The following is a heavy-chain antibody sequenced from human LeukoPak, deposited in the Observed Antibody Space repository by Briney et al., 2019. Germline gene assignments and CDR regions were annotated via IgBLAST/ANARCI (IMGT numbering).Heavy chain of an antibody. J-gene: IGHJ6*02. CDR3: ARDLTVTDYYYYGMDV. Sequence: GSLRLSCAASGFTFSSYGMHWVRQAPGKGLEWVAVIWYDGSNKYYADSVKGRFTISRDNSKNTLYLQMNSLRAEDTAVYYCARDLTVTDYYYYGMDVWGQGTTVTVSS. D-gene: IGHD4-11*01. CDR1: GFTFSSYG. CDR2: IWYDGSNK. V-gene: IGHV3-33*01.